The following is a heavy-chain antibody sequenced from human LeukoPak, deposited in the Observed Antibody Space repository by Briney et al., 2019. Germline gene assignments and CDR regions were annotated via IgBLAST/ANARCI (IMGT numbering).Heavy chain of an antibody. D-gene: IGHD3-3*01. CDR1: GGSISSGDYY. J-gene: IGHJ4*02. CDR2: IYYSGSI. Sequence: PSQTLSLTCTVSGGSISSGDYYWSWIRQPPGKGLEWIGYIYYSGSIYYNPSLKSRVTISVDTSKNQFSLKLSSVTAADTAVYYCARVGAHDFWSGYYRPVDYWGQGTLVTVSS. CDR3: ARVGAHDFWSGYYRPVDY. V-gene: IGHV4-30-4*08.